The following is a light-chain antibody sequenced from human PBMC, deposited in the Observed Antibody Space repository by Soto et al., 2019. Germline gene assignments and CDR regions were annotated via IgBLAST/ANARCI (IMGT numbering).Light chain of an antibody. CDR3: QNYNRAFWT. Sequence: DIQMTQSPSSLSASVGDRVTITCRASQGISDYLAWYQQKPGTVPKLLIYAASTLQSGVPFRFSGSGSGTDFTLTISSLQPEDIATYYCQNYNRAFWTFGQGTKVDIK. V-gene: IGKV1-27*01. CDR2: AAS. CDR1: QGISDY. J-gene: IGKJ1*01.